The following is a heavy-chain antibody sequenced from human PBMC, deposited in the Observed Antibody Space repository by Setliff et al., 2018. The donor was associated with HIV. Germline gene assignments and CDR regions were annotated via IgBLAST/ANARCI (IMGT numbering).Heavy chain of an antibody. Sequence: SETLSLTCTVSGASITSYFWSWIRQPPGKGLEWIGFIYYSGSTYYSPSLKSRVTISEDTSKNQFSLKMRSVTAADTAVYYCATSPAGEILGSRPFYFDYWGQGTLVTVSS. CDR1: GASITSYF. CDR3: ATSPAGEILGSRPFYFDY. V-gene: IGHV4-59*12. D-gene: IGHD3-10*01. J-gene: IGHJ4*02. CDR2: IYYSGST.